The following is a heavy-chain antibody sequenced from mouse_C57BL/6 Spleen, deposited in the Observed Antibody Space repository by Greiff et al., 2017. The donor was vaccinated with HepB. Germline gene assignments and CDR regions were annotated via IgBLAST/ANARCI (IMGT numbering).Heavy chain of an antibody. D-gene: IGHD1-1*01. V-gene: IGHV1-64*01. Sequence: QVQLQQSGAELVKPGASVKLSCKASGYTFTSYWMHWVKQRPGQGLEWIGMIHPNSGSTNYNEKFKSKATLTVDKSSSTAYMQLSSLTSEDSAVYYCARIYYYGGSYVDWYFDVWGTGTTVTVSS. CDR2: IHPNSGST. CDR3: ARIYYYGGSYVDWYFDV. J-gene: IGHJ1*03. CDR1: GYTFTSYW.